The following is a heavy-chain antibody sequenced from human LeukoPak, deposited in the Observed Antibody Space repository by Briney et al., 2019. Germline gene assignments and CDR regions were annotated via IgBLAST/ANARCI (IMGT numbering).Heavy chain of an antibody. V-gene: IGHV3-11*04. CDR1: GFTFSDYY. CDR2: ISSSGSTI. Sequence: GGSLRLSCAASGFTFSDYYMSWIRQAPGKGLEWVSYISSSGSTIYYADSVKGRFTISRDNAKNSLYLQMNSLRAEDTAVYCCARVPKTYYYDSSGYYPDYWGQGTLVTVSS. D-gene: IGHD3-22*01. J-gene: IGHJ4*02. CDR3: ARVPKTYYYDSSGYYPDY.